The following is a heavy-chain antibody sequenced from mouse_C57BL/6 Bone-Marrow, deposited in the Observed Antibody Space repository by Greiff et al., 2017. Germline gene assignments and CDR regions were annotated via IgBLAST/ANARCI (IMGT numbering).Heavy chain of an antibody. CDR1: GYTFTSYW. J-gene: IGHJ3*01. CDR3: ARYFYGNYVAWFAY. CDR2: IYPGSGST. V-gene: IGHV1-55*01. Sequence: QVQLQQPGAELVKPGASVKMSCKASGYTFTSYWITWVKQRPGQGLEWIGDIYPGSGSTNYNEKFKSKATLTVDTSSSTAYMQLSSLTPEDSAVYYCARYFYGNYVAWFAYWGQGTLVTVSA. D-gene: IGHD2-1*01.